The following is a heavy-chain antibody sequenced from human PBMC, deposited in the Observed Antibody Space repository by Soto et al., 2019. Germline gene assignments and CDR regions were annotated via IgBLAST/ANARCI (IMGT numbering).Heavy chain of an antibody. CDR1: GFTFSSYT. CDR2: ISSTTNYI. V-gene: IGHV3-21*06. CDR3: ARESEDLTSNFDY. J-gene: IGHJ4*02. Sequence: TGGSLRLSCAASGFTFSSYTMTWVRQAPGEGLEWVSSISSTTNYIYYGDSMKGRFTISRDNAKNSLYLEMNSLRAEDTAVYYCARESEDLTSNFDYWGQGTLVTVSS.